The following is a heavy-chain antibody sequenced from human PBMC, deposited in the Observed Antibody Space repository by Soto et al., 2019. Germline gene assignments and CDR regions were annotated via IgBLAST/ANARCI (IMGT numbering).Heavy chain of an antibody. V-gene: IGHV1-8*01. D-gene: IGHD2-8*01. J-gene: IGHJ6*03. CDR2: MNPNRGNT. CDR3: ARGPTPQYCTNGVCYTRGDYYYYYMDV. Sequence: ASVKVSCKASGYTFTSYDLKWVRQASGQGLEWMGWMNPNRGNTGYAQKFQGRVTMTRKTSISTAYMGLSSLRSEDTAVYYCARGPTPQYCTNGVCYTRGDYYYYYMDVWGKGTTVTVSS. CDR1: GYTFTSYD.